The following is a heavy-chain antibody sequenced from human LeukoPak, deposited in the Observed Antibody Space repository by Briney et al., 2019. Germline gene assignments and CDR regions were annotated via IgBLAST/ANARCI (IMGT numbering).Heavy chain of an antibody. J-gene: IGHJ4*02. Sequence: GGSLRLSCAASGFTFSNYEMNWVRQAPGKRLEWVSYISSSGSTTYYADSVKGRFTISRDNAKNSLYLQMNSLRAEDTAVYYCARGYCSGGSCYFDYWGQGTLVTVSS. D-gene: IGHD2-15*01. CDR3: ARGYCSGGSCYFDY. CDR2: ISSSGSTT. CDR1: GFTFSNYE. V-gene: IGHV3-48*03.